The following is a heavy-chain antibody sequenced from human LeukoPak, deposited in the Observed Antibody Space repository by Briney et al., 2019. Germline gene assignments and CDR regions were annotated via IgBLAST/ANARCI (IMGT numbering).Heavy chain of an antibody. CDR1: GYTFTGYY. J-gene: IGHJ4*02. CDR2: INPNSGGT. D-gene: IGHD6-19*01. CDR3: ARDKRAGYSSGWYIFDY. V-gene: IGHV1-2*02. Sequence: GASVKVSCKASGYTFTGYYLHWVQQAPGQGLEWMGWINPNSGGTNYAQKFQGRVTMTRDTSISTAYMELSRLRFDDTAVYYCARDKRAGYSSGWYIFDYWGQGTLATVSS.